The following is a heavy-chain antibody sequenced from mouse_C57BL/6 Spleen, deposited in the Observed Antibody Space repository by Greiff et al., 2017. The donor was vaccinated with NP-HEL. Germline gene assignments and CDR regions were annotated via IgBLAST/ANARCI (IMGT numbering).Heavy chain of an antibody. CDR1: GYTFTDYN. CDR3: ARPWLLRDYFDN. D-gene: IGHD2-3*01. CDR2: INPNNGGT. V-gene: IGHV1-22*01. Sequence: EVQLQQSGPELVKPGASVKMSCKASGYTFTDYNMHWVKQSHGKSLEWIGYINPNNGGTSYNQKFKGKATLTVNKYSSTAYMELRSLTSEDSAVYYCARPWLLRDYFDNWGQGTTLTVAS. J-gene: IGHJ2*01.